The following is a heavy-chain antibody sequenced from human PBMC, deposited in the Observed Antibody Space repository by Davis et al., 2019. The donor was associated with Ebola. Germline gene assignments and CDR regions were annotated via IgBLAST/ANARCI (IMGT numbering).Heavy chain of an antibody. D-gene: IGHD3-3*01. J-gene: IGHJ4*02. Sequence: GGSLRLSCAASGFTFSGSAMHWVRQAPGKGLEWVSVIYSGGSTYYADSVKGRFTISRDNSKNTLYLQMNSLRAEDTAVYYCARAVYDFWSGLFDYWGQGTLVTVSS. CDR3: ARAVYDFWSGLFDY. CDR2: IYSGGST. CDR1: GFTFSGSA. V-gene: IGHV3-66*01.